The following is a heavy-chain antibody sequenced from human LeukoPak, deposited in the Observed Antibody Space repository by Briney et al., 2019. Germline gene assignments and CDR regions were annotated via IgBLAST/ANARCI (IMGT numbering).Heavy chain of an antibody. Sequence: SETLSLTCTVSGGSISSYYWSWIRQPPGKGLEWIGCIYYSGSTNYNPSLKSRVTISVDTSKNQFSLKLSSVTAADTAVYYCARARVYCSGGSCYSGGAKYYYYYGMDVWGQGTTVTVSS. CDR2: IYYSGST. J-gene: IGHJ6*02. V-gene: IGHV4-59*01. CDR3: ARARVYCSGGSCYSGGAKYYYYYGMDV. CDR1: GGSISSYY. D-gene: IGHD2-15*01.